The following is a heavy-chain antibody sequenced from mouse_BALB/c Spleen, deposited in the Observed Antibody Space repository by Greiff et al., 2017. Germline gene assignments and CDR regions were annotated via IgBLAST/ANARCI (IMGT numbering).Heavy chain of an antibody. CDR2: ISDGGSYT. V-gene: IGHV5-4*02. Sequence: EVQGVESGGGLVKPGGSLKLSCAASGFTFSDYYMYWVRQTPEKRLEWVATISDGGSYTYYPDSVKGRFTISRDNAKNNLYLQMSSLKSEDTAMYYCARAGDGNYVKYAMDYWGQGTSVTVSS. J-gene: IGHJ4*01. D-gene: IGHD2-1*01. CDR3: ARAGDGNYVKYAMDY. CDR1: GFTFSDYY.